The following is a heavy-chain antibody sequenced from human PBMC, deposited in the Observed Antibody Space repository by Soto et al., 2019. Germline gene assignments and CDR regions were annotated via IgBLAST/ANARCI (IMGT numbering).Heavy chain of an antibody. Sequence: QVQLQESSPGPVRPSETLSLICSVSGVSISDTHCWGWIRQPPGKGLEWVGSMYFSGRTYYNPSLQSRVTISVDSSKNHFSLQLSSVTAADTAIYYCATNSDSHGLYFLHWGQGTLATVSS. CDR3: ATNSDSHGLYFLH. CDR1: GVSISDTHC. V-gene: IGHV4-39*01. J-gene: IGHJ4*02. CDR2: MYFSGRT. D-gene: IGHD3-22*01.